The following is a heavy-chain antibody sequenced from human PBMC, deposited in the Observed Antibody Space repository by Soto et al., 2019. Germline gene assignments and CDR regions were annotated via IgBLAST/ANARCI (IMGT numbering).Heavy chain of an antibody. J-gene: IGHJ4*02. D-gene: IGHD3-9*01. Sequence: PGGSLRLSCAASGFTFSSYGMHWVRQAPGKGLEWVAVISYDGSNKYYADSVKGRFTISRDNSKNTLYLQMNSLRAEDTAVYYCAKDLLIGHLHYDILTGYLDYWGQGTLVTVSS. CDR1: GFTFSSYG. V-gene: IGHV3-30*18. CDR2: ISYDGSNK. CDR3: AKDLLIGHLHYDILTGYLDY.